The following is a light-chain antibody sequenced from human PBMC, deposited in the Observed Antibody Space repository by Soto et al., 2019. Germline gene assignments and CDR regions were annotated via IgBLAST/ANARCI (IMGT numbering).Light chain of an antibody. J-gene: IGKJ4*01. Sequence: DIQMTQSPSTLSASVGDGVTITCRASQSISTWLAWYQQKPGKAPKLLIYDASNLETGVPSRFSGSGSGTDFTFTISSLQPEDIATYYCQQYDNLPITFGGGTKVEIK. CDR1: QSISTW. CDR3: QQYDNLPIT. CDR2: DAS. V-gene: IGKV1-33*01.